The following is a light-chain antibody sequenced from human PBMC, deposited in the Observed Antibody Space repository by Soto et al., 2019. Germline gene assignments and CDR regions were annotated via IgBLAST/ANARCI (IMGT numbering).Light chain of an antibody. J-gene: IGKJ4*01. CDR1: QSVSSY. CDR3: QQRSNWLSLT. Sequence: EIVLTQSPATLSLSPGERATLSCRASQSVSSYLAWYQQKPGQAPRLLIYDASNGATGIPARFSGSGSGTDFTLTISSLEPEDFAVYYCQQRSNWLSLTFGGGTKVDIK. CDR2: DAS. V-gene: IGKV3-11*01.